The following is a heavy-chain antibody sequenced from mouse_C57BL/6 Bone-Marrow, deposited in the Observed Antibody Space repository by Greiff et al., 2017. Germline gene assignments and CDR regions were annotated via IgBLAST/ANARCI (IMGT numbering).Heavy chain of an antibody. CDR1: GFNIKDDY. CDR3: SSVDGDYFDF. V-gene: IGHV14-4*01. D-gene: IGHD2-3*01. J-gene: IGHJ2*01. Sequence: EVQLQQSGAELVRPGASVKLSCTASGFNIKDDYIHWVKQRPEQGLEWIGWIDPEIGDTEYASKFPGKATITSDTSSNTAYLQLSSLTSEDTAVYDCSSVDGDYFDFWGQGTPLTVAS. CDR2: IDPEIGDT.